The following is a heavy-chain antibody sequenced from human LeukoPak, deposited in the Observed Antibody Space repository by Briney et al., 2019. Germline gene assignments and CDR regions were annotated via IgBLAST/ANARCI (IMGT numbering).Heavy chain of an antibody. CDR3: ARDYFHGLDV. J-gene: IGHJ6*02. CDR2: ISSDGDST. CDR1: GFTFSSYA. Sequence: GGSLRLSCSASGFTFSSYAMRWVRQAPGKGLEYISAISSDGDSTYLTDSVKGRFTISKDNAKNTLYLQMNSLRAEDTAVYYCARDYFHGLDVWGQGTTVTVSS. V-gene: IGHV3-64*04.